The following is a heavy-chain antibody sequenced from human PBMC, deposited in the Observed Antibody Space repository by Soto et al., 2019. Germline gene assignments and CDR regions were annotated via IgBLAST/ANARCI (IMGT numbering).Heavy chain of an antibody. V-gene: IGHV4-31*03. J-gene: IGHJ5*02. CDR2: IYYSGGT. Sequence: SETLSLTCTVSGGSISSGGYYWSWIRQHPGKGLEWIGNIYYSGGTYYNPSLKSRVTISVDTSKNQFSLKLGSVTAADTAVYYCARDSGGYSYGRDENWFDPWGQGTLVT. D-gene: IGHD5-18*01. CDR1: GGSISSGGYY. CDR3: ARDSGGYSYGRDENWFDP.